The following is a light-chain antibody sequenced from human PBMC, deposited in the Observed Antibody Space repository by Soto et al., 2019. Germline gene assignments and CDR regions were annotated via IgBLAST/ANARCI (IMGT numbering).Light chain of an antibody. CDR1: AFPKQY. CDR3: QSADSSGTYVL. Sequence: YELTQPPSVSVSPGQAARITCSGAAFPKQYAYWYQQKPGQAPVLVIYKDSERPSGIPERFSGSSSGTTVTLTISVVQAEDEADYYCQSADSSGTYVLFGGGTKLTVL. CDR2: KDS. V-gene: IGLV3-25*03. J-gene: IGLJ2*01.